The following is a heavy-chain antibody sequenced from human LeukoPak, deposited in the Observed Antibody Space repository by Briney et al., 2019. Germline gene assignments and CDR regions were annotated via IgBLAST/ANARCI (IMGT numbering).Heavy chain of an antibody. D-gene: IGHD1-26*01. CDR3: ARGGTYGPFVY. Sequence: GASVKVSCKASGYTFNDYYIHWVRQAPGQGFEWMGRINPNSGGTNYAQKFQGRVTMTRDTSVSTAYMELSRLRYDDTAVYYCARGGTYGPFVYWGQGTLVTVSS. J-gene: IGHJ4*02. V-gene: IGHV1-2*06. CDR1: GYTFNDYY. CDR2: INPNSGGT.